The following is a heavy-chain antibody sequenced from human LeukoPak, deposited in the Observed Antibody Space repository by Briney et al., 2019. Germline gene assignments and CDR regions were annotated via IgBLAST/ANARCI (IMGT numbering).Heavy chain of an antibody. D-gene: IGHD2-2*01. Sequence: ASVKVPCKASGYTFTSYYMHWVRQAPGQGLEWMGRINSNSGGTNYAQKFQGRVTMTRDTSISTAYMELSRLRSDDTAVYYCARDRSGQLLSWFDPWGQGTLVTVSS. J-gene: IGHJ5*02. V-gene: IGHV1-2*06. CDR2: INSNSGGT. CDR3: ARDRSGQLLSWFDP. CDR1: GYTFTSYY.